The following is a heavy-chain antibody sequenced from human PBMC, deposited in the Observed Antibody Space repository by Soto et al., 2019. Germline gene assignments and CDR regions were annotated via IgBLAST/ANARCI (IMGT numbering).Heavy chain of an antibody. J-gene: IGHJ5*02. V-gene: IGHV3-23*01. CDR2: LSGSGTST. CDR3: ARGREWELLLKHRHGSDL. CDR1: GFSFFNYA. D-gene: IGHD1-26*01. Sequence: GGSLRLSCAASGFSFFNYAMNWVRQAPGKGLEWVSGLSGSGTSTYYADSVKGRFTISRDNSKNTVYLQMNSLRTDDTAVYYWARGREWELLLKHRHGSDLWGQGALVTVSS.